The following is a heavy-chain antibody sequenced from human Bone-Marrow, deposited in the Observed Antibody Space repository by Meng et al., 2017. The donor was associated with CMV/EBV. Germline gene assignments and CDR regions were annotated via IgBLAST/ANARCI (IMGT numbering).Heavy chain of an antibody. CDR2: INHSGSA. Sequence: SETLSLTCAVYGGSLSGYYWSWIRQPPGKGLEWIGEINHSGSANYNPSLKSRVTISVDTSKNQFSLKVSSVTAADTAVYYCARSLEWLYYYYGMDVRGQGTTVTVSS. CDR3: ARSLEWLYYYYGMDV. CDR1: GGSLSGYY. J-gene: IGHJ6*02. D-gene: IGHD3-3*01. V-gene: IGHV4-34*01.